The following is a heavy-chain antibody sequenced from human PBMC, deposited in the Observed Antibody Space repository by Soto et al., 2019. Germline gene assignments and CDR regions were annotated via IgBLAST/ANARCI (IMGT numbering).Heavy chain of an antibody. CDR1: GFTFSSYA. CDR2: ISGSGGST. Sequence: EVQLLESGGGLVQPGGSLRLSCAASGFTFSSYAMSWVRQAPGKGLEWVSAISGSGGSTYYADSVKGRFTISRDNSKNTLYLQMNSLRAEDTAAYYCAGSSYYYYGMDVWGQGTTVTVSS. D-gene: IGHD3-10*01. J-gene: IGHJ6*02. V-gene: IGHV3-23*01. CDR3: AGSSYYYYGMDV.